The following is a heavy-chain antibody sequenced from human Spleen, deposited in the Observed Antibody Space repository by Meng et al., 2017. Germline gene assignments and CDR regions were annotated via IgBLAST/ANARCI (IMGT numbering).Heavy chain of an antibody. J-gene: IGHJ4*02. V-gene: IGHV1-2*06. D-gene: IGHD6-13*01. Sequence: QVRRVQSGAEVTKPGASVKVSCKPSGYNFPDYWPHWVRRAPGQGLEWMGRIDPKSGDTHYAQSFQGRVTMTGDTSISTAYMELSGLRSDDTAMYYCVRDEDISAAGKLFGDYWGQGTLVTVSS. CDR1: GYNFPDYW. CDR2: IDPKSGDT. CDR3: VRDEDISAAGKLFGDY.